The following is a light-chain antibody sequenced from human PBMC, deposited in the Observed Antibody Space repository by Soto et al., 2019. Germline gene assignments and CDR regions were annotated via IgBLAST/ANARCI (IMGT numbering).Light chain of an antibody. CDR2: SAS. CDR1: QSVNNN. J-gene: IGKJ3*01. V-gene: IGKV3-15*01. Sequence: EIVMTPSPVTLSVSPGERATLSCTASQSVNNNVAWYQQKPGHTPRLLIYSASIGATGTPARFSGSGSGSDFTLTISSLQSEEFAVDDGQQYNKWPLTFGPGTKVDIK. CDR3: QQYNKWPLT.